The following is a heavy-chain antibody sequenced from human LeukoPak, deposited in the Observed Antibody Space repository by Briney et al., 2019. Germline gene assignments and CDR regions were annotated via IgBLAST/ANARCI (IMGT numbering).Heavy chain of an antibody. V-gene: IGHV1-69*05. CDR1: GGTFSSYA. CDR3: ARVGPDGSTGY. J-gene: IGHJ4*02. D-gene: IGHD1-26*01. CDR2: IIPIFGTA. Sequence: ASVKVSCKASGGTFSSYAISWVRQAPGQGLEWMGGIIPIFGTANYAQKFRGRVTITTDESTSTAYMELSSLRSEDTAVYYCARVGPDGSTGYWGQGTLVTVSS.